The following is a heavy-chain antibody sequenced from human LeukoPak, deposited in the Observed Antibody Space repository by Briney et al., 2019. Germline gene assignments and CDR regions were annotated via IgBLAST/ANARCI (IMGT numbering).Heavy chain of an antibody. Sequence: PGGSLRLSCAASGFTFSIYALSWVRQAPGKGLEWVSVLGGSETSTSYADSVKGRFTISRDNSKNTLYLQMNSLRAEDTAVYYCAKDLTISLIQDIVVVPAAIDPWGQGTLVTVSS. CDR1: GFTFSIYA. CDR3: AKDLTISLIQDIVVVPAAIDP. V-gene: IGHV3-23*01. D-gene: IGHD2-2*01. CDR2: LGGSETST. J-gene: IGHJ5*02.